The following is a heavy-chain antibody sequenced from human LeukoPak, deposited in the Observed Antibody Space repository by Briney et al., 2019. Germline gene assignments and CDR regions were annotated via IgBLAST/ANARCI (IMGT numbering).Heavy chain of an antibody. CDR1: GGTFSSYA. Sequence: SVKVSCKASGGTFSSYAISWVRQAPGQGLEWMGRIIPILGIANYAQKFQGRVTITADKSTSTAYMELSSLRSEDTTVYYCARDSSTTRFYYYYGMDVWGQGTTVTVSS. J-gene: IGHJ6*02. CDR3: ARDSSTTRFYYYYGMDV. D-gene: IGHD2-2*01. CDR2: IIPILGIA. V-gene: IGHV1-69*04.